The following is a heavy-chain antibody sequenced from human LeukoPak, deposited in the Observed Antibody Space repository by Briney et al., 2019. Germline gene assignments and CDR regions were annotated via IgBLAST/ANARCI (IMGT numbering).Heavy chain of an antibody. CDR3: ARGYGDYVSAPFFYDY. CDR1: GGSFSGYY. D-gene: IGHD4-17*01. J-gene: IGHJ4*02. V-gene: IGHV4-34*01. CDR2: INHSGST. Sequence: SETLSLTCAVYGGSFSGYYWSWIRQPPGKGLEWIGEINHSGSTNYNPSLKSRVTISVDTSKNQFSLKLSSVTAADTAVYYCARGYGDYVSAPFFYDYWGQGTLVTVSS.